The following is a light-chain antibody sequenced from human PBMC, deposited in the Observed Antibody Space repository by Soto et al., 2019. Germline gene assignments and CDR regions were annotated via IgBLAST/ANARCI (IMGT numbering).Light chain of an antibody. CDR3: NSYTSSRTYV. V-gene: IGLV2-14*01. CDR2: DVT. J-gene: IGLJ1*01. CDR1: SSDVGGYNY. Sequence: QSVLAQPASVSGSPGQSITISCTGTSSDVGGYNYVSWYQQHPGKAPKLMIYDVTNRPSGVSNRFSGSKSGNTASLTISGLQAEDEADYYCNSYTSSRTYVFGVGTKVPS.